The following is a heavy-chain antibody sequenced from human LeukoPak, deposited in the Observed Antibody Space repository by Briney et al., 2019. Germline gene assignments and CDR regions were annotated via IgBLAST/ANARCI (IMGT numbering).Heavy chain of an antibody. Sequence: ASVKVSCKASGYTFTSYGISWVRQAPGQGLEWMGWISAYNGNTNYAQKLQGRVTMTTDTSTSTAYMELRSLRSDDTAMYYCASGRMYYDILTGYYMGNWFDPWGQGTLVTVSS. J-gene: IGHJ5*02. CDR3: ASGRMYYDILTGYYMGNWFDP. D-gene: IGHD3-9*01. CDR2: ISAYNGNT. CDR1: GYTFTSYG. V-gene: IGHV1-18*01.